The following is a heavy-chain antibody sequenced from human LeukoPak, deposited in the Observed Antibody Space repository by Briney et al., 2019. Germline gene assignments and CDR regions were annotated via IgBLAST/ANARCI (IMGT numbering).Heavy chain of an antibody. CDR3: ARHGENGYEPPRYFDC. J-gene: IGHJ4*02. Sequence: SETLSLTCTVSGGSISSGSYYWSWIRQPAGKGLEWIGRIYTSGSTNYNPSLKSRVAISVDTSKNQFSLKLTSVTAADTAVYYCARHGENGYEPPRYFDCWGQGTLVTVSS. V-gene: IGHV4-61*02. D-gene: IGHD5-12*01. CDR1: GGSISSGSYY. CDR2: IYTSGST.